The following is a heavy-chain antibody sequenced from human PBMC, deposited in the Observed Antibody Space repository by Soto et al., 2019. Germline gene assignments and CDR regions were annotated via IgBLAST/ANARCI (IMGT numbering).Heavy chain of an antibody. Sequence: PGGSLRLSCSASGFTFSNYAIHWVRQAPGKGLEYVSAISSNGGSTYYADSVKGRFTISRDNSKNTLYLQMSSLRAEDTAVYYCARDTGYTFGSLNYWGPGTLVTVSS. D-gene: IGHD5-18*01. J-gene: IGHJ4*02. CDR1: GFTFSNYA. CDR2: ISSNGGST. V-gene: IGHV3-64D*06. CDR3: ARDTGYTFGSLNY.